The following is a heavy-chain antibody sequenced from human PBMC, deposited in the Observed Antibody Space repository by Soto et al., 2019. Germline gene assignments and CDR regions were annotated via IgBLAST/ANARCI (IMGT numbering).Heavy chain of an antibody. Sequence: EVQLLESGGGLVQPGGSLRLSCAASGFTFSSYAMSWVRQAPGKGLEWVSAISGSGGSTYYADSVKGRFTISRDNSKNPLYLPMERLGAEETAVYYCAKEAAYIVVVPAANYDYWGQGTLVTVSS. J-gene: IGHJ4*02. CDR1: GFTFSSYA. CDR3: AKEAAYIVVVPAANYDY. CDR2: ISGSGGST. V-gene: IGHV3-23*01. D-gene: IGHD2-2*01.